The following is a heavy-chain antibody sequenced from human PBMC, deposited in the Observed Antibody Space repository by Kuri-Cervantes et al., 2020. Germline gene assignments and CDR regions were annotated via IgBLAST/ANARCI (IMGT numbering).Heavy chain of an antibody. D-gene: IGHD3-3*01. CDR1: GFTFSSYA. CDR2: ISGSGGST. Sequence: GGSLRLSCAASGFTFSSYAMIWLRQAPGKGLEWVSAISGSGGSTYYADSVKGRFTISRDNSKNTLYLQMNSLRAEDTAVYYCAKDRVLAESGSIYYYGMDVWGQGTTVTVSS. CDR3: AKDRVLAESGSIYYYGMDV. V-gene: IGHV3-23*01. J-gene: IGHJ6*02.